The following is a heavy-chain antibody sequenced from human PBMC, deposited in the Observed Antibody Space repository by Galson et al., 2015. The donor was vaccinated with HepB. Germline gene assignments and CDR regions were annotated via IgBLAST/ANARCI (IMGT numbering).Heavy chain of an antibody. V-gene: IGHV1-69*04. CDR3: ARGRRGNSYGYSGPIDY. J-gene: IGHJ4*02. CDR1: GGTFSSYA. Sequence: SVKVSCKASGGTFSSYAISWVRQAPGQGLEWMGRIIPILGIANYAQKFQGRVTITADKSTSTAYMELSSLRSEDTAVYYCARGRRGNSYGYSGPIDYWGQGTLVTVSS. CDR2: IIPILGIA. D-gene: IGHD5-18*01.